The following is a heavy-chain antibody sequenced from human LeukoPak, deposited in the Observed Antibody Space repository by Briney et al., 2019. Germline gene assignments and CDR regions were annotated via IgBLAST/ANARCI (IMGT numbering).Heavy chain of an antibody. Sequence: SETLSLTCTVSGYSISSGYYWGWIRQPPGKGLEWIGSIYHSGSTYYNPSLKSRVTISVDTSKNQFSLKLSSVTAADTAVYYCARVEMAFDIWGQGTMVTVSS. CDR1: GYSISSGYY. CDR3: ARVEMAFDI. D-gene: IGHD5-24*01. J-gene: IGHJ3*02. CDR2: IYHSGST. V-gene: IGHV4-38-2*02.